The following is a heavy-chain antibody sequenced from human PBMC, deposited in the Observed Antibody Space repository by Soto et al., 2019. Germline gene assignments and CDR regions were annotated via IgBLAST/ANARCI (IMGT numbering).Heavy chain of an antibody. Sequence: SETLSLTCAVSGYSISSGYYWGWIRQPPGKGLEWIGSIYHSGSTYYNPSLKSRVTISVDTSKNQFSLKLSSVTAADTAVYYCARDTFEYSSSSGGYNWFDPWGQGTLVT. CDR2: IYHSGST. D-gene: IGHD6-6*01. CDR3: ARDTFEYSSSSGGYNWFDP. V-gene: IGHV4-38-2*02. J-gene: IGHJ5*02. CDR1: GYSISSGYY.